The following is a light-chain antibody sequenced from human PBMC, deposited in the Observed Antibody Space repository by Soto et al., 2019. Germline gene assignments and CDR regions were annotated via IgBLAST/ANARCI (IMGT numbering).Light chain of an antibody. CDR2: AAS. CDR3: LQSLPSCT. CDR1: QAIRDD. J-gene: IGKJ1*01. V-gene: IGKV1-6*01. Sequence: IQMTQSLSSLSANKGDGVSITCRASQAIRDDLGWYQKKPGKAPKLLIFAASRLERGVPSRFSGSGSGTDFTLTISSLQPEDIATYYCLQSLPSCTFAHGSNVDI.